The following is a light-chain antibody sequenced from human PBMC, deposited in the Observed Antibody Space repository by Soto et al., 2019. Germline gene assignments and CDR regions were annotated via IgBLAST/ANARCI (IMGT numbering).Light chain of an antibody. CDR2: DVS. CDR1: SSDVGGYNY. Sequence: QSALTQPRSVSGSPGQSVTISCTGTSSDVGGYNYVSWYQQHPGKAPKLMIYDVSKRPSGVPDRFSGSKSGNTASLTISGLQAEDEADYYCCSYAGSYTGVFVTGTKVTVL. CDR3: CSYAGSYTGV. J-gene: IGLJ1*01. V-gene: IGLV2-11*01.